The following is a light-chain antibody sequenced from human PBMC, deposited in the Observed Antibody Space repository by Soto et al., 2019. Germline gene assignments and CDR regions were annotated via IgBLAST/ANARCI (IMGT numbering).Light chain of an antibody. CDR3: QQYNNYWT. J-gene: IGKJ1*01. CDR2: KAS. Sequence: DIQMTQSPSTLSGSVGDRFTITCRASQTISSWLAWYQQKPGKAPKLLIYKASTLKSGVPSRFSGSGSGTEFTLTISSLQPDDFATYYCQQYNNYWTFGQGTKGDIK. CDR1: QTISSW. V-gene: IGKV1-5*03.